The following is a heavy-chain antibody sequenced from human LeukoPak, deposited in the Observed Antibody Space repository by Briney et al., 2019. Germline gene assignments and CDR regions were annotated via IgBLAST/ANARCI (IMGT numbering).Heavy chain of an antibody. V-gene: IGHV4-39*01. CDR3: ARLRDGDNLGLYSYFMDV. J-gene: IGHJ6*03. CDR1: GDSISNYY. Sequence: SETLSLTCTVSGDSISNYYWGWIRQPPGKGLEWIGSIYYSGTPYYNPSLKSRVTISVDTSKNQFSLKLSSVTAADTAVYYCARLRDGDNLGLYSYFMDVWGKGTTVTISS. CDR2: IYYSGTP. D-gene: IGHD5-24*01.